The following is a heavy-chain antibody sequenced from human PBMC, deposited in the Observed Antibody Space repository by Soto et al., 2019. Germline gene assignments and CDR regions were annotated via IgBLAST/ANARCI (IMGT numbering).Heavy chain of an antibody. J-gene: IGHJ1*01. Sequence: GSLRLSCAASGFTFSSYTLSWVRQAPGKELEWVSSISTSGDATSYADSVKGQFTISRDNSKNTLFLQMNSLRAEDTAVYYCRGVYDSSGVYFHHWGQGTLVTVSS. CDR3: RGVYDSSGVYFHH. CDR2: ISTSGDAT. CDR1: GFTFSSYT. V-gene: IGHV3-23*01. D-gene: IGHD3-22*01.